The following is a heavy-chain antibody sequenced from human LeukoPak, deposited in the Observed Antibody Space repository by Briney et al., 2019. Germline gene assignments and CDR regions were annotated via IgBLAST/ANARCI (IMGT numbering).Heavy chain of an antibody. CDR3: AREQSWGSYRYTVDY. CDR2: IYYSGST. Sequence: PSQTLSLTCTVSGGSISSGGYYWGWVRQHPGRGLEWIGYIYYSGSTYYNPSLKSRVTISVDTSKNQFSLKLSSVTAADTAVYYCAREQSWGSYRYTVDYWGQGTLVTVSS. J-gene: IGHJ4*02. V-gene: IGHV4-31*03. D-gene: IGHD3-16*02. CDR1: GGSISSGGYY.